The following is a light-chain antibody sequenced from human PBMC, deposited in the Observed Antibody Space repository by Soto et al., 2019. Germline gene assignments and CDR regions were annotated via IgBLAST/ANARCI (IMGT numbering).Light chain of an antibody. V-gene: IGKV3D-15*01. CDR1: QSVSSY. CDR3: QQYNNWPPVT. J-gene: IGKJ3*01. Sequence: EIVLTQSPATLSLSPGERATLYCRASQSVSSYLAWYQQKPGQAPRLLIYGASSRATGIPDRFSGSGSGTDFTLTISSLQSEDFAVYFCQQYNNWPPVTFGPGTKVDIK. CDR2: GAS.